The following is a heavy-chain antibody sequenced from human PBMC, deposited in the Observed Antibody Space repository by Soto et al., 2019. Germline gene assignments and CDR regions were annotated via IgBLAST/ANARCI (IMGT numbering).Heavy chain of an antibody. V-gene: IGHV4-59*08. CDR3: ARGYSGYDGFDY. CDR1: GGSISSYY. D-gene: IGHD5-12*01. CDR2: IYYSGST. Sequence: SETLSLTCTVSGGSISSYYWSWIRQPPGKGLEWIGYIYYSGSTNYNPSLKSRVTISVDTSKNQFSLKLSSVTAADTAVYYCARGYSGYDGFDYWVQGTLVTVSS. J-gene: IGHJ4*02.